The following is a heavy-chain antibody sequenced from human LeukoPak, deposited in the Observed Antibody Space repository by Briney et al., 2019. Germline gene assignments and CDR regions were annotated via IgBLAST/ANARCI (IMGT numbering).Heavy chain of an antibody. V-gene: IGHV4-59*01. Sequence: SETLSLTCTVSGGPISTYYWSWIRQPPGKGLEWIGYIYYSGSTYYNPSLKSRVTISVDTSKNQFSLKLNGVTAADTAVYYCARNKPLGPFDIWGQGTMVTVSS. J-gene: IGHJ3*02. CDR1: GGPISTYY. D-gene: IGHD1/OR15-1a*01. CDR3: ARNKPLGPFDI. CDR2: IYYSGST.